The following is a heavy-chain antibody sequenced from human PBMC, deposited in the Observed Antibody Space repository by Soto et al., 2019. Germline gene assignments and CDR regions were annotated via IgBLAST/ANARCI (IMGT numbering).Heavy chain of an antibody. CDR1: GFTFSSYA. Sequence: PGGSLRLSCAASGFTFSSYAMSWVRQAPGKGLEWISAISGSGGSTYYADSVKGRFTISRDNSENTLSLQMNNLRAEDTAVYYCAKGSAAARPYYFDYWGQGTLVTVSS. V-gene: IGHV3-23*01. D-gene: IGHD6-13*01. CDR2: ISGSGGST. CDR3: AKGSAAARPYYFDY. J-gene: IGHJ4*02.